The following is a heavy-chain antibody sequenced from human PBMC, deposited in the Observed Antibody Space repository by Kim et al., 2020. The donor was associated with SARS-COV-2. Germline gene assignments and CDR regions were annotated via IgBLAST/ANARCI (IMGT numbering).Heavy chain of an antibody. D-gene: IGHD1-1*01. CDR1: GFGFSRYT. J-gene: IGHJ6*02. V-gene: IGHV3-21*01. CDR3: ARLRSVRNRNVGMDV. CDR2: ITSSSGYL. Sequence: GGSLRLSCAASGFGFSRYTIQWVRQAPGKGLQWVSSITSSSGYLYYADSVRGRFTISRDNAKNSLFLQMNSLRVEDTAVYYCARLRSVRNRNVGMDVWGQGTTVTVSS.